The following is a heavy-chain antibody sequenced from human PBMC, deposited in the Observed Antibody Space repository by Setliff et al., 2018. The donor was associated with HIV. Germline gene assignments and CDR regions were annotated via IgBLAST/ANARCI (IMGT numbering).Heavy chain of an antibody. Sequence: GASVKVSCKASGYTFTGYYMHWVRQAPGQGLDWMGRIIPILGVANYAQRFQGKVTITADKSTSTAYMELSSLRSEDTAVYYCASAASQTGYGDYDSPRIYYYYYMDVWGKGTTVTVSS. J-gene: IGHJ6*03. D-gene: IGHD4-17*01. CDR3: ASAASQTGYGDYDSPRIYYYYYMDV. CDR2: IIPILGVA. CDR1: GYTFTGYY. V-gene: IGHV1-69*02.